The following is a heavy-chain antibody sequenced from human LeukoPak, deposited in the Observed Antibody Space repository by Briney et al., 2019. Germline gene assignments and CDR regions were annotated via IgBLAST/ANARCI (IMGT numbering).Heavy chain of an antibody. CDR3: AAGVGNDVFDI. J-gene: IGHJ3*02. V-gene: IGHV1-58*02. D-gene: IGHD1-26*01. CDR2: IVVGSGNT. CDR1: GYTFTSYG. Sequence: GASVKVSCKASGYTFTSYGISWVRQARGQRLEWIGWIVVGSGNTNSAQKFQERVTITRDMSTSTAYMELSSLRSEDTAVYYCAAGVGNDVFDIWGQGTMVTVSS.